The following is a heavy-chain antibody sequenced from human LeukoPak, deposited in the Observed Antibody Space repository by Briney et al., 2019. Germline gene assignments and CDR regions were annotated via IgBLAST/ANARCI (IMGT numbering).Heavy chain of an antibody. CDR1: GFTFSSYE. V-gene: IGHV3-48*03. CDR3: ARGSSSWYAY. CDR2: ISNTGDTI. Sequence: GGSLRLSCAASGFTFSSYEMNWVRQAPGRGLEWVSYISNTGDTIYYADSVKGRFSISRDNAKNSLYLQMNSLRAEDTAVYYCARGSSSWYAYWGQGTLVTVSS. D-gene: IGHD6-13*01. J-gene: IGHJ4*02.